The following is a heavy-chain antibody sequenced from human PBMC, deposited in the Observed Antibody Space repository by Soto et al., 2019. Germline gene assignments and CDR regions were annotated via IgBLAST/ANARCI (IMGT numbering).Heavy chain of an antibody. Sequence: ASVKVSCKTSGYTFSNYGITWVRQAPGQPLEWLGWISLYSDGTNYAQKFQGRVSMTTDTSTTTAYMELRSLRSDDTTVYYCARVVPGAEAWFGPWGQGTLVTVS. CDR2: ISLYSDGT. CDR3: ARVVPGAEAWFGP. V-gene: IGHV1-18*01. CDR1: GYTFSNYG. D-gene: IGHD2-2*01. J-gene: IGHJ5*02.